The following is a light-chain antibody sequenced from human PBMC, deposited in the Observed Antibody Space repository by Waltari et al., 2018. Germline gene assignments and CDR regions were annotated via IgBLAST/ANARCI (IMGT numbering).Light chain of an antibody. J-gene: IGKJ2*01. Sequence: DIVMTQSPDSLAVSLGERATINCKSSQSVLSSSNNKDYLAWYQHKPGQPPKLLISWASTRESGVPDRFSGSGSGTDFTLTISSLQAEDVAVYYCQQYYSTPNTFGQGTKVDIK. CDR1: QSVLSSSNNKDY. CDR3: QQYYSTPNT. CDR2: WAS. V-gene: IGKV4-1*01.